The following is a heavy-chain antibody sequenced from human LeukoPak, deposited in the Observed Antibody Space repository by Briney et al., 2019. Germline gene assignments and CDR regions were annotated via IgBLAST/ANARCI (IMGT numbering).Heavy chain of an antibody. D-gene: IGHD4-11*01. V-gene: IGHV3-33*01. Sequence: GESLKISCVTSGFRFSDYGMHWARQAPGKGLEWVAVIWYEGSNSYYADSVKGGFTISRDNSKNTLYLQMDSLRAEDTAVYFCARERNDYSHYGSFDPWGQGTLVTVSS. J-gene: IGHJ5*02. CDR3: ARERNDYSHYGSFDP. CDR2: IWYEGSNS. CDR1: GFRFSDYG.